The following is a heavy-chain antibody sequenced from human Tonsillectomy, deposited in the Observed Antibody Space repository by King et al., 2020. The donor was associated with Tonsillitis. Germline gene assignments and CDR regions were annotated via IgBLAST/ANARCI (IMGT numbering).Heavy chain of an antibody. V-gene: IGHV1-69-2*01. CDR2: VDPEDGET. D-gene: IGHD2/OR15-2a*01. CDR3: ASTLSNWFDP. CDR1: GYTFIDYY. J-gene: IGHJ5*02. Sequence: VQLVASGAEVKKPGGTVKISCKVSGYTFIDYYMHWVHQAPGKGLEWMGLVDPEDGETIYAEKFQGRITIKADTSTDTAYMELSSLRSEDTAVYYCASTLSNWFDPWGQGTLVTVSS.